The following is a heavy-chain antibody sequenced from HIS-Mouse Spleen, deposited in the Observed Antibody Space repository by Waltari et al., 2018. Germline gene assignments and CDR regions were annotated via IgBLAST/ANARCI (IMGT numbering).Heavy chain of an antibody. CDR1: GFTFINAW. D-gene: IGHD6-13*01. V-gene: IGHV3-15*01. Sequence: EVQLVESGGGLVKPGGSLRLSCAASGFTFINAWMSWVRQAPGKGLEWVGRIKSKTDGGTTDYAAPVKGRFTISRDDSKNTLYLQMNSLKTEDTAVYYCTSEARIAAIDYWGQGTLVTVSS. CDR2: IKSKTDGGTT. J-gene: IGHJ4*02. CDR3: TSEARIAAIDY.